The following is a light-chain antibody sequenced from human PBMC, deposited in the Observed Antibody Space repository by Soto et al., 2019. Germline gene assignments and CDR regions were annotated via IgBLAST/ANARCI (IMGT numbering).Light chain of an antibody. CDR1: QNISNY. J-gene: IGKJ4*01. CDR3: QQRSDWPPVT. V-gene: IGKV3-11*01. CDR2: DAS. Sequence: EIVLTQSPATLSLSPGERATLSCRASQNISNYLAWYQQKPSQVPRLLIYDASNRPTDIPARFSGNGSGTDFSLTISSLEPEDFAVYYCQQRSDWPPVTFGGGTKVDIK.